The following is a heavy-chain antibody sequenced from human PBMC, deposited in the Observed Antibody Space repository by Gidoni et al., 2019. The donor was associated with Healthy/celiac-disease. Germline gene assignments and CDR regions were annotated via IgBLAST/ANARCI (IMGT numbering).Heavy chain of an antibody. V-gene: IGHV3-53*04. J-gene: IGHJ1*01. CDR2: IYSGGST. CDR1: GFTVSSTY. Sequence: EVQLVESGGGLVQPGGSLLLSCAASGFTVSSTYMSWVRQAPGKGLEWVSVIYSGGSTYYADSVKGRFTISRHNSKNTLYLQMNSLRAEDTAVYYCAGLYGDYEGEYFQHWGQGTLVTVSS. CDR3: AGLYGDYEGEYFQH. D-gene: IGHD4-17*01.